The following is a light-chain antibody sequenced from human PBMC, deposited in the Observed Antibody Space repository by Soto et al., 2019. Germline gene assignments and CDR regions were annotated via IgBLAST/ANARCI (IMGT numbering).Light chain of an antibody. CDR3: QSYDNNNHVV. J-gene: IGLJ2*01. Sequence: NFMLTQPHSVSESPGKTVTISCTRSSGSIATYYVQWYQQRPGSAPTTVIYEDKQRPSGVPDRFSGSIDSSSNSASLTISGLRTEDEADYYCQSYDNNNHVVFGGGTKPPS. CDR1: SGSIATYY. CDR2: EDK. V-gene: IGLV6-57*04.